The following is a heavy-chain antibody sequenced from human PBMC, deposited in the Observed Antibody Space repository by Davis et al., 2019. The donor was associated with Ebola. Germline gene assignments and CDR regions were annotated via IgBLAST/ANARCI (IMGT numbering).Heavy chain of an antibody. Sequence: GESLKIPCKGSGYSFSNYWIAWVRQTSGKGLEWMGITYAGDSDARYSPSFEGQVTISVDRSLTTAYLQWSSLKVSDTAIYYCARQESLYGYIDYWGQGTLVTVSS. J-gene: IGHJ4*02. D-gene: IGHD5-18*01. CDR2: TYAGDSDA. V-gene: IGHV5-51*01. CDR1: GYSFSNYW. CDR3: ARQESLYGYIDY.